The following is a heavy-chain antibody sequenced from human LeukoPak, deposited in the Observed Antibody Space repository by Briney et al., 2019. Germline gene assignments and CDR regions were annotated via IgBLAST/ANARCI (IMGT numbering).Heavy chain of an antibody. J-gene: IGHJ5*02. D-gene: IGHD2-2*01. CDR3: ARGGRWVVPAAYNWFDP. CDR2: INTDGSST. V-gene: IGHV3-74*01. CDR1: GFTFSSYW. Sequence: GGSLRLSCAASGFTFSSYWMHWVRQAPGKGLVWVSRINTDGSSTSYADSVKGRFTISRDNAKNTLYLQMNSLRAEDTAVYYCARGGRWVVPAAYNWFDPWGQGTLVTVSS.